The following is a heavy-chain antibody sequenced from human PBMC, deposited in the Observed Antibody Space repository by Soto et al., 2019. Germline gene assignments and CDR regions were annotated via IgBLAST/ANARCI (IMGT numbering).Heavy chain of an antibody. CDR3: ARDLAKGGGSAGFDY. V-gene: IGHV1-2*02. D-gene: IGHD1-26*01. J-gene: IGHJ4*02. Sequence: QVQLVQSGAEVKKPAASVNVSCKASGYTFTVYYMHWVRQAPGQGLAWMGWINPKSGGTMYPQKFQGRVTMTWDTSISTAYMALTRLRSDDTAVYYCARDLAKGGGSAGFDYWGQGTLVTVSS. CDR2: INPKSGGT. CDR1: GYTFTVYY.